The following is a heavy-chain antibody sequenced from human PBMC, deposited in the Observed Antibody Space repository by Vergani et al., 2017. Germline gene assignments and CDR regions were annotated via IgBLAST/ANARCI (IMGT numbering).Heavy chain of an antibody. V-gene: IGHV4-59*08. D-gene: IGHD6-6*01. CDR1: GGSISSYY. Sequence: QVQLQESGPGLVKPSETLSLTCTVSGGSISSYYWSWIRQPPGKGLEWIGYIYYSGSTNYNPSLKSRVTISVDTSKNQFSLKLSSVTAADTAVYYCARLPRSAYYYYYGMDFWGQGP. CDR3: ARLPRSAYYYYYGMDF. J-gene: IGHJ6*02. CDR2: IYYSGST.